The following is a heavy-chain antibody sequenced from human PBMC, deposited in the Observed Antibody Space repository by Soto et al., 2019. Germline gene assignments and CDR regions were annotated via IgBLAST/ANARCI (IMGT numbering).Heavy chain of an antibody. CDR2: INHSGST. D-gene: IGHD5-12*01. CDR1: GGSFSGYY. J-gene: IGHJ5*02. V-gene: IGHV4-34*01. CDR3: ARDRGYSGFKPTSWFDP. Sequence: SETLSLTCAVYGGSFSGYYWSWIRQPPGKGLEWIGEINHSGSTNYDPSPKSRVTISVDTSKNQFSLKLSSVTAADTAVYYCARDRGYSGFKPTSWFDPWGQGTLVTVPQ.